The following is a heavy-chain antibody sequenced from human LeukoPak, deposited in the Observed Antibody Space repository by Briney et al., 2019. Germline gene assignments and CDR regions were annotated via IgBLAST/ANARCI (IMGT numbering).Heavy chain of an antibody. CDR3: ARECFVGDSRGAPWFDP. J-gene: IGHJ5*02. CDR1: GFTFSNYV. V-gene: IGHV3-30*04. Sequence: GGSLRLSCAGSGFTFSNYVMYWVRQAPGKGLEWVAVISYEGNKEDYAESVKGRFTISRDISKSTLFLQMNSLRVEDTAVYSCARECFVGDSRGAPWFDPRGQGTLVTVSS. D-gene: IGHD3-22*01. CDR2: ISYEGNKE.